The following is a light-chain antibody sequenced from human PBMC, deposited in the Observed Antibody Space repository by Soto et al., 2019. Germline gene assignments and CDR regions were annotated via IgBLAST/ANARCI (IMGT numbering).Light chain of an antibody. V-gene: IGKV1-5*03. Sequence: DIQMTQSPSTLSASVGDSITITCRASQIISNWLAWYQQKPGKAPNLLIYKASNLASGVPSRFSGSGSGTEFTLTISSLQPDDFATYYCQQYNGTFGQGTKVDI. CDR3: QQYNGT. J-gene: IGKJ1*01. CDR2: KAS. CDR1: QIISNW.